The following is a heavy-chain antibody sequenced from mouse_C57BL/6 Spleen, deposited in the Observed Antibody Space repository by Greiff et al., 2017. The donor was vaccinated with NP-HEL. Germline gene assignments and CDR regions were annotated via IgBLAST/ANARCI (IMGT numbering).Heavy chain of an antibody. Sequence: EVMLVESGGDLVKPGGSLKLSCAASGFTFSSYGMSWVRQTPDKRLEWVATISSGGSYTYYPDSVKGRFTISRDNAKNTLYPQMSSLKSEDTAMYYCASMPYWGQGTLVTVSA. J-gene: IGHJ3*01. CDR2: ISSGGSYT. V-gene: IGHV5-6*02. CDR3: ASMPY. CDR1: GFTFSSYG.